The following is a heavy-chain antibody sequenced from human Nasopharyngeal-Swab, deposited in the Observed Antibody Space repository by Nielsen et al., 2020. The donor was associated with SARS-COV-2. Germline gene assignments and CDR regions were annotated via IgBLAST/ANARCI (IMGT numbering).Heavy chain of an antibody. Sequence: WIRQPPGKALEWLALIYWDDDKRYSPSLKSRLTITKDTSKNQVVLTMTNMDPVDTATYYCAQRTPLTSYGYWGQGTLVTVSS. J-gene: IGHJ4*02. V-gene: IGHV2-5*02. CDR3: AQRTPLTSYGY. CDR2: IYWDDDK. D-gene: IGHD3-9*01.